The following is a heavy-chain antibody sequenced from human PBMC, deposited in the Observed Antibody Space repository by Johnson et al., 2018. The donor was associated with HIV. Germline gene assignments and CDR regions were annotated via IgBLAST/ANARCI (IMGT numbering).Heavy chain of an antibody. CDR1: GFTFSSYA. J-gene: IGHJ3*02. CDR2: ISYDGSNK. D-gene: IGHD6-13*01. V-gene: IGHV3-30-3*01. Sequence: QVQLVESGGGVVQPGRSLRLSCAASGFTFSSYAMHWVRQAPGQGLEWVAVISYDGSNKYYADSVKGRFTIYRDNSKNTLYLQMNSLRAEDTAVYYCARSSIYSSSWLADAFDIWGQGTMVTVSS. CDR3: ARSSIYSSSWLADAFDI.